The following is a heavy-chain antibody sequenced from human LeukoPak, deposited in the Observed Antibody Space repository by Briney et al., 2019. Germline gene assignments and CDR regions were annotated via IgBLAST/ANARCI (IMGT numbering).Heavy chain of an antibody. CDR2: ISGSGGST. CDR1: EFTFSSYW. D-gene: IGHD5-12*01. V-gene: IGHV3-23*01. J-gene: IGHJ3*02. CDR3: AKYRAFSIVATTDAFDM. Sequence: GGSLRLSCAASEFTFSSYWMSWVRQAPGKGLEWVSNISGSGGSTYYADSVKGRFTISRDNSKNTLYLQMNSLRVEDTAVYYCAKYRAFSIVATTDAFDMWGQGTMVIVSS.